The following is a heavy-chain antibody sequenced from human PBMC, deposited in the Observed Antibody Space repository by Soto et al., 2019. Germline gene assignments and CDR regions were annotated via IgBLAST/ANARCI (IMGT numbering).Heavy chain of an antibody. CDR2: INSDGSST. V-gene: IGHV3-74*01. CDR1: GFTFSSYW. D-gene: IGHD1-1*01. J-gene: IGHJ4*02. Sequence: EVQVVEFGGGLVQPGGSLRLSCAGSGFTFSSYWMYWARQAPGKGLVWVSHINSDGSSTNYADSVKGRFTISRDNAKNTVHLQMNSLRAEDTAVYYCVGGTGYWGQGTLVTVSS. CDR3: VGGTGY.